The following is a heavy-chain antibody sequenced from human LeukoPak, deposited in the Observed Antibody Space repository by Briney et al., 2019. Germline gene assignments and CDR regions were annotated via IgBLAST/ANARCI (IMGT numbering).Heavy chain of an antibody. CDR3: ARVPRRYCSSTSCYPRERSFDS. CDR2: INPNSGGT. J-gene: IGHJ4*02. CDR1: GYTFTDFY. D-gene: IGHD2-2*01. V-gene: IGHV1-2*02. Sequence: ASVKVSCKASGYTFTDFYLHWVRRAPGQGLEWMGWINPNSGGTNSAQKFQGRVTMTRDTSISTAYMELSRLRSDDTAIYYCARVPRRYCSSTSCYPRERSFDSWGQGTLVSVSS.